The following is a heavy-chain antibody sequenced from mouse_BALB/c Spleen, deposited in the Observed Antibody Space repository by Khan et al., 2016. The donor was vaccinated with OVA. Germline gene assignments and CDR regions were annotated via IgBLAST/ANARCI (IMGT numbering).Heavy chain of an antibody. CDR2: ISSTGST. V-gene: IGHV3-2*02. J-gene: IGHJ4*01. CDR1: GYAITSDYA. Sequence: EVQLQASGPGLVKPSQSLSLTCTVTGYAITSDYAWNWIRQFPGNKLEWMGYISSTGSTSYNPSLKSRISITRDTSKNQFFLQLKSVTTEDTATYYCARSLYYSYGYALDCWGRGTSSTVSS. CDR3: ARSLYYSYGYALDC. D-gene: IGHD2-14*01.